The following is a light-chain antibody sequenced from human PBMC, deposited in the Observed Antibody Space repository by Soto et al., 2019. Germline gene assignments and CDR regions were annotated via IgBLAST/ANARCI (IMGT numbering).Light chain of an antibody. CDR1: QSLLHSNGYNY. Sequence: DIVMTQSPLSLPVTPGEPASISCRSSQSLLHSNGYNYLDWYLQKPGQSPQLLIYLGYNRASGVPDRFSGSGSGTDFTLKISRVEAEDVRFYYCMQALQPPTFGQGTKLEIK. CDR2: LGY. J-gene: IGKJ2*01. V-gene: IGKV2-28*01. CDR3: MQALQPPT.